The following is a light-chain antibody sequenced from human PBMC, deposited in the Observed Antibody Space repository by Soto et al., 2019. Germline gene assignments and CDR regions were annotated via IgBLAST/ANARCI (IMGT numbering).Light chain of an antibody. Sequence: QSALTQPPSASGSPGQSVTISCTGTSSDVGGYNYVSWYQQHPGKAPKLMIYEVSKRPSGVPDRFSGSKSGNTASLTVSGLQAEDEADYYCSSYAGSNKSEHVVFGGGTKLTVL. CDR3: SSYAGSNKSEHVV. CDR1: SSDVGGYNY. V-gene: IGLV2-8*01. CDR2: EVS. J-gene: IGLJ2*01.